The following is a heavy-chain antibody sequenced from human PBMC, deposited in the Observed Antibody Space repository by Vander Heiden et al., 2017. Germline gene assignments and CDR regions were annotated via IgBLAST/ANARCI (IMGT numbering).Heavy chain of an antibody. J-gene: IGHJ6*02. CDR1: GGTFSSYA. V-gene: IGHV1-69*01. D-gene: IGHD2-2*02. CDR3: AGRRYCSSTSCYTSAYYYYGMDV. Sequence: QVQLVQSGAEVKKPGSSVKVSCKASGGTFSSYAIRWVRQAPGQGLEWMGGIIPIFGTANYAQKFQGRVTITADESTSTAYMELSSLRSEDTAVYYCAGRRYCSSTSCYTSAYYYYGMDVWGQGTTVTVSS. CDR2: IIPIFGTA.